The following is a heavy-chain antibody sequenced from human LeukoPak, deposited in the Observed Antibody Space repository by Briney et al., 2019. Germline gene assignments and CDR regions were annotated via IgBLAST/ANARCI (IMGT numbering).Heavy chain of an antibody. V-gene: IGHV3-30*18. D-gene: IGHD1-14*01. CDR2: ISYDGSNK. CDR3: AKNPGGYYYGMDV. Sequence: GGSLRLSCAASGFIFSSYGMHWVRQAPGKGLEWVAVISYDGSNKYYADSVKGRFTISRDNSKNTLYLQMNSLRAEDTAVYYCAKNPGGYYYGMDVWGQGTTVTVSS. CDR1: GFIFSSYG. J-gene: IGHJ6*02.